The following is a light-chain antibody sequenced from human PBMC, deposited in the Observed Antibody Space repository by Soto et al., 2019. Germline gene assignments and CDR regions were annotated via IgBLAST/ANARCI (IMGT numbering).Light chain of an antibody. J-gene: IGLJ3*02. Sequence: QSALTQPASVSGSPGQSITISCTGTSSDGGGYNYVSWYQQHPGKAPKLMIYEVSNRPSGVSNRFSGSKSGNTASLTISGLQAEDEADYYCSSYTSSSTPGWVFGGGTKLTVL. V-gene: IGLV2-14*01. CDR3: SSYTSSSTPGWV. CDR1: SSDGGGYNY. CDR2: EVS.